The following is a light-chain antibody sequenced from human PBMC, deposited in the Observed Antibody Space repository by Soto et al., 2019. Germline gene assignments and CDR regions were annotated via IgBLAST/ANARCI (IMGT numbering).Light chain of an antibody. CDR3: QQYSNWPWT. J-gene: IGKJ1*01. CDR1: QRVTSS. CDR2: GAS. Sequence: EIVMTQSPATLSVSPGEKATLSCRASQRVTSSLPWYQQTPGQAPRPLIQGASARATDVPARFSGSGSGTEFTLTISSLQSEDFAVYYCQQYSNWPWTFGQGTKVEI. V-gene: IGKV3-15*01.